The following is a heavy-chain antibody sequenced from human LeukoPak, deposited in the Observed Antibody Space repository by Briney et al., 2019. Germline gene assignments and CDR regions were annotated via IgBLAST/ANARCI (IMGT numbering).Heavy chain of an antibody. Sequence: PGGSLRLSCAASGFTFSSYGMHWVRQAPGKGLEWVAVIWYDGSNKYYADSVKGRFTISRDNSKNTLYLQMNSLRAEDTAVYYCARQSGYSSGFYFDYWGQGTLLTVSS. CDR1: GFTFSSYG. V-gene: IGHV3-33*01. D-gene: IGHD6-19*01. J-gene: IGHJ4*02. CDR3: ARQSGYSSGFYFDY. CDR2: IWYDGSNK.